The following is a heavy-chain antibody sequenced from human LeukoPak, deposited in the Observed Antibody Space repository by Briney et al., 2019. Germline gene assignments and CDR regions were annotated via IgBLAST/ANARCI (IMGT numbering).Heavy chain of an antibody. D-gene: IGHD6-6*01. Sequence: PSETLSLTCAVSGXSISSHYWSWIRQPPGKGLEWIGFIYYSGTTKYNPSLKSRVTISADTSKNQFSLKLSSVTAADTAVYYCARQADDSSSSLVYFDYWGQGTLVTVSS. CDR3: ARQADDSSSSLVYFDY. CDR2: IYYSGTT. V-gene: IGHV4-59*08. J-gene: IGHJ4*02. CDR1: GXSISSHY.